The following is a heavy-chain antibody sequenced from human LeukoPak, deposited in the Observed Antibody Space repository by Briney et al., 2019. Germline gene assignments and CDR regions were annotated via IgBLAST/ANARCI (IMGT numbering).Heavy chain of an antibody. V-gene: IGHV5-51*01. Sequence: GESLKISCTGSGNSFTSYWIAWVRQMPGKGLEWMGIIYLGDSDTRYSPSFQGQATISADKSINTAYLQWSSLKASDTAMYYCARRPAYGSSSWFDPWGQGTLVTVSS. CDR1: GNSFTSYW. CDR2: IYLGDSDT. J-gene: IGHJ5*02. CDR3: ARRPAYGSSSWFDP. D-gene: IGHD6-6*01.